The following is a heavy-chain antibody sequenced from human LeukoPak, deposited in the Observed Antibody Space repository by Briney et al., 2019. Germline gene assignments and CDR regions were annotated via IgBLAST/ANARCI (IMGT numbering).Heavy chain of an antibody. CDR1: GFTFSSYG. CDR3: AKDLIGGDYDFWSGFDY. Sequence: GGSLRLSCAASGFTFSSYGMSWVRQAPGKGLEWVSAISGSGGSTYYADSVKGRFTISRDNSKNTLYLQMNSLRAEDTAVYYCAKDLIGGDYDFWSGFDYWGQGTLVTVSS. V-gene: IGHV3-23*01. CDR2: ISGSGGST. D-gene: IGHD3-3*01. J-gene: IGHJ4*02.